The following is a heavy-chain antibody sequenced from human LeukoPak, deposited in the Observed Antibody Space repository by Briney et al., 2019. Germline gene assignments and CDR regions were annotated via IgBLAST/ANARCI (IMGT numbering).Heavy chain of an antibody. Sequence: GGSLRLSCTASGFTLSNYGMHWVRQAPGKGLEWVAFIRYDGSKKYYIDSVKGRFTISRDNSKNTVILQMDSLTPEDTAVYFCAKSAVIIGYFDYWGQGTLVTVSS. CDR3: AKSAVIIGYFDY. V-gene: IGHV3-30*02. J-gene: IGHJ4*02. D-gene: IGHD2-21*01. CDR1: GFTLSNYG. CDR2: IRYDGSKK.